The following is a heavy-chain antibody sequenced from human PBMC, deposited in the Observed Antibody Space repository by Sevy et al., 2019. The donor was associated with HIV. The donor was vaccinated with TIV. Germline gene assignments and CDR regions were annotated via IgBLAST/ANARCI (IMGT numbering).Heavy chain of an antibody. CDR1: GFTFSKYS. J-gene: IGHJ4*02. CDR2: FSFGCGRI. CDR3: AREGCTKPHDY. V-gene: IGHV3-23*01. Sequence: GGSLRLSCEASGFTFSKYSMSWVRQAPGKGLEWVSTFSFGCGRINYADSVKGQFTISIDDSKNTLYLQMNSLRAEDTAVYYCAREGCTKPHDYWGQGTLVTVSS. D-gene: IGHD2-8*01.